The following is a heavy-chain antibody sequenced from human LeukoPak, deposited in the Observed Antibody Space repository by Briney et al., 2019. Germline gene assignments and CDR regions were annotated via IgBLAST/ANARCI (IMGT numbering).Heavy chain of an antibody. CDR1: GFTFSSYA. CDR2: ISYDGSNK. D-gene: IGHD1-1*01. CDR3: ARDRGGNWVDALEI. V-gene: IGHV3-30-3*01. Sequence: PGGSLRLSCAASGFTFSSYAMHWVRQAPGKGLEWVAVISYDGSNKYYADSVKGRFTISRDNSKNTLYLQMNSLRADDTAVYYCARDRGGNWVDALEIWGQGTMVTVSS. J-gene: IGHJ3*02.